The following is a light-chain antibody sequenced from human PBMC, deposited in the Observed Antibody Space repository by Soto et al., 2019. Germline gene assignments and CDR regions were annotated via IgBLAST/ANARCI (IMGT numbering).Light chain of an antibody. J-gene: IGKJ5*01. V-gene: IGKV1-9*01. CDR3: QQLNSYPIT. CDR2: AAS. Sequence: DIPLTQSPSSLSASVGDSVTITCRASQGISSFLSWYQQKPWKAPKLLIYAASTLQSGVPSRLIGSGSGTDFTLTISSLQPEDFSTYFCQQLNSYPITFGQGTRLEIK. CDR1: QGISSF.